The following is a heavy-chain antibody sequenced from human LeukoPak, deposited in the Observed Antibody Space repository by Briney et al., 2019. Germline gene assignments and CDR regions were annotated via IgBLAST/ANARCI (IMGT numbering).Heavy chain of an antibody. CDR1: EFTFTSYE. J-gene: IGHJ3*02. D-gene: IGHD6-6*01. CDR2: ISSSGNTI. Sequence: GGSLRLSCAASEFTFTSYELNWVRQAPGKGLEWVSYISSSGNTISYADSVKGRFTISRDIAKNSLYLQVISLRAEDTAVYYCARGPSIAARYDAFDIWGQGTMVTVSS. V-gene: IGHV3-48*03. CDR3: ARGPSIAARYDAFDI.